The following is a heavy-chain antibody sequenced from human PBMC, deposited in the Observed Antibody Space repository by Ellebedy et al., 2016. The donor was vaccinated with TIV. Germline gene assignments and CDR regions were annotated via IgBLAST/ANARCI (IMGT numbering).Heavy chain of an antibody. D-gene: IGHD6-19*01. CDR3: ARVWGEVPVAGDVFDL. CDR2: INGDGSTT. V-gene: IGHV3-74*03. Sequence: PGGSLRLSCAASGYSFSGYWMHWVRQAPGKGLVWVSRINGDGSTTTYADSVKGRFTISRDDAKKTLYLQMNSLRDEDTAVYYCARVWGEVPVAGDVFDLWGQGTMVIVSS. J-gene: IGHJ3*01. CDR1: GYSFSGYW.